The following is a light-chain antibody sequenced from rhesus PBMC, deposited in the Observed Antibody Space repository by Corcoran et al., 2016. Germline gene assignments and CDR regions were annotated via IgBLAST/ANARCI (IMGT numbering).Light chain of an antibody. CDR1: ENVNNY. CDR3: QHSYGTPLT. J-gene: IGKJ4*01. V-gene: IGKV1-74*01. Sequence: DIQMTQSPSSLSASVGDRVTITCRASENVNNYLNWYQQKPGKAPKLLIYKASTLQSGVPQRFSGSGSGTDYTCTISSLQPADVATYYCQHSYGTPLTFGGGTKVEIK. CDR2: KAS.